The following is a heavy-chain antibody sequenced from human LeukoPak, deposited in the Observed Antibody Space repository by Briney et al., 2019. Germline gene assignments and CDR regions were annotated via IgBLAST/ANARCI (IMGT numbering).Heavy chain of an antibody. CDR2: IYYSGST. J-gene: IGHJ4*02. Sequence: PWETLSLTCTVSGGSISSYYWSWIRQPPGKGLEWIGYIYYSGSTNYNPSLKRRVTISVDPSKNQFSLTLSSVTAADTAVYYCARVPAAAGTVFLDYWGQGTLVTVSS. CDR3: ARVPAAAGTVFLDY. V-gene: IGHV4-59*01. D-gene: IGHD6-13*01. CDR1: GGSISSYY.